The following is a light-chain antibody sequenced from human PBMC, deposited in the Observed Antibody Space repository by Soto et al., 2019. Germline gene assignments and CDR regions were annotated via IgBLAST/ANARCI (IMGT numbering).Light chain of an antibody. J-gene: IGKJ1*01. CDR1: QSIGSW. CDR2: TAS. Sequence: DIQITPSPSTLSASVGDRGIIVCRASQSIGSWLAWYQQKPGKAPKLLIYTASSLESGVPSRFSGSGSGTEFTLTIRSLQPDDFATYYCHQYNTYLWTFGQGTKVDIK. CDR3: HQYNTYLWT. V-gene: IGKV1-5*03.